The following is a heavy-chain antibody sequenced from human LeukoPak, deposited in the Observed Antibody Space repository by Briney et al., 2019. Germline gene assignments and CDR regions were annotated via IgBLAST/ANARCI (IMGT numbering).Heavy chain of an antibody. V-gene: IGHV3-53*01. CDR3: ARERGSYPDY. D-gene: IGHD1-26*01. J-gene: IGHJ4*02. CDR2: IYSGGST. CDR1: GFPFNAYW. Sequence: GGSLRLSCAASGFPFNAYWMTWVRQAPGKGLEWVSVIYSGGSTYYADSVKGRFTISRDNSKNTLYLQMNSLRAEDTAVYYCARERGSYPDYWGQGTLVTVSS.